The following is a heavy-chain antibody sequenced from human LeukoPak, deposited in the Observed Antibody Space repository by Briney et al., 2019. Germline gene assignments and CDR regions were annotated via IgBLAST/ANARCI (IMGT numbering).Heavy chain of an antibody. CDR1: GGPFSGYY. CDR3: ARGGRITLFGVVIMRAFDI. V-gene: IGHV4-34*01. Sequence: SETLSLTCVVYGGPFSGYYWTWIRQPPGKGLEWIGEINDSGSSNYNPSLKSRITMSVDTSENQISLKLSSVTAADTAVYYCARGGRITLFGVVIMRAFDIWGQGTMVTVSS. CDR2: INDSGSS. D-gene: IGHD3-3*01. J-gene: IGHJ3*02.